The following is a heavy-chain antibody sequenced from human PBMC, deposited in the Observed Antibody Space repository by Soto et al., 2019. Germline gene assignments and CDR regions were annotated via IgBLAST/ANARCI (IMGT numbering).Heavy chain of an antibody. J-gene: IGHJ4*02. V-gene: IGHV3-30-3*01. D-gene: IGHD6-13*01. Sequence: QVQLVESGGGVVQPGRSLRLSCAASGFTFSSYAMHWVRQAPGKGLEWVAVISYDGSNKYYADSVKGRFTISRDNSKNTLYLQMKSLRAEDTAVYYCARDQGGRAAAGSDYWGQGTLVTVSS. CDR3: ARDQGGRAAAGSDY. CDR1: GFTFSSYA. CDR2: ISYDGSNK.